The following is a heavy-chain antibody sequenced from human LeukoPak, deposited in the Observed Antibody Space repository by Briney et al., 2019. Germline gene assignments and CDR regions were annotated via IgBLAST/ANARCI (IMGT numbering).Heavy chain of an antibody. Sequence: GGSLRLSCAASGFTFSSYGMHWVRQAPGKGLEWVAFIRYDGSNKYYADSVKGRFTISRDNSKNTLYLQMNSLRAEDTAVYYCAKEGQYCSSTSCYNPTNAFDIWGQGTMVTVSS. V-gene: IGHV3-30*02. CDR3: AKEGQYCSSTSCYNPTNAFDI. CDR2: IRYDGSNK. J-gene: IGHJ3*02. CDR1: GFTFSSYG. D-gene: IGHD2-2*02.